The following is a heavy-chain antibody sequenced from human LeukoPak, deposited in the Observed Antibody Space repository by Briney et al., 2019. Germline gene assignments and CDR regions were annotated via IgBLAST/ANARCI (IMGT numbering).Heavy chain of an antibody. J-gene: IGHJ6*03. V-gene: IGHV4-4*09. CDR2: IYTSGST. CDR3: ARSPMTMVTKTYYYYYMDV. Sequence: SGTLSLTCTVSGGSISSYYWSWIRQPPGKGLEWIGYIYTSGSTNYNPSLKSRVTISVDTSKNQFSLKLSSVTAADTAVYYCARSPMTMVTKTYYYYYMDVWGKGTTVTVSS. CDR1: GGSISSYY. D-gene: IGHD4/OR15-4a*01.